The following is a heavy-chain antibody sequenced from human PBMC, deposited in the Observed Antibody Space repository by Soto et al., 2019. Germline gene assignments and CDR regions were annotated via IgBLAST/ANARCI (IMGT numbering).Heavy chain of an antibody. CDR1: GFTFSNCA. J-gene: IGHJ4*02. Sequence: GGSLRLSCAASGFTFSNCAMSWVRQAPGEGLEWVAVISYDGSNKYYADSVKGRFTISRDNSKNTLYLQMNSLRAEDTAVYYCAKDRSESTDYFDYWGQGTLVTVSS. V-gene: IGHV3-30*18. CDR3: AKDRSESTDYFDY. CDR2: ISYDGSNK.